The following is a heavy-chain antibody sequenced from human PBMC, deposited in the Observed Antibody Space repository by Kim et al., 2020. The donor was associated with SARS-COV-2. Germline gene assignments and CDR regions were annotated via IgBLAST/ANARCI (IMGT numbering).Heavy chain of an antibody. CDR2: ISSSSIYI. Sequence: GGSLRLSCAASGFTFSTYSMNWVRQAPGKGLEWVSSISSSSIYIYYADSVRGRFTISRDNAKNSLYLQMNSLRAEDTAVYYAAREPGIAVAPDYWGQGT. V-gene: IGHV3-21*01. CDR1: GFTFSTYS. J-gene: IGHJ4*02. D-gene: IGHD6-19*01. CDR3: AREPGIAVAPDY.